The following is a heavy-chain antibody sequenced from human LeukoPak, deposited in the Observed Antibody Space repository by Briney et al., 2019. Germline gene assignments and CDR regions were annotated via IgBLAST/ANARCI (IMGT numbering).Heavy chain of an antibody. V-gene: IGHV3-23*01. CDR1: GFTFSSYA. CDR3: AKDGGDGDNSDY. D-gene: IGHD5-24*01. CDR2: ISGSGGST. Sequence: GGSLRLSCAASGFTFSSYAMSWVRQAPGKGLEWVSAISGSGGSTYYADSVKGRFTISRDNSKNTLYLQMNDLRAEDTAAYYCAKDGGDGDNSDYWGQGTLVTVSS. J-gene: IGHJ4*02.